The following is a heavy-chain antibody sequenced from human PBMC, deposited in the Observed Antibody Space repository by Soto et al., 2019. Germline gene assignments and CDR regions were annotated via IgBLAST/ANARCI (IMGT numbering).Heavy chain of an antibody. V-gene: IGHV1-2*02. J-gene: IGHJ4*02. CDR2: INPNSGGT. CDR3: ARDAGAARPPFDS. D-gene: IGHD2-15*01. Sequence: QVQLVQSGAEVKKPGASVKVSCRASGHTLTGTYMHWVRQAPGQGLEWMGWINPNSGGTNYAQKFQGGVTMTRDTSINTAYMDRSRLRSDATAVYYWARDAGAARPPFDSWGQGTLVTVSS. CDR1: GHTLTGTY.